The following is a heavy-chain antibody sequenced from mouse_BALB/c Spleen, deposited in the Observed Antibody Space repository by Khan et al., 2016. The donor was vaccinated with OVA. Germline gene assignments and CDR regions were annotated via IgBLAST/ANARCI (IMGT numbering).Heavy chain of an antibody. Sequence: QIQLVQSGPELKKPGETVKISCKASGYAFTHYGMNWVKQSPGKPLKWMGWIHTYTGEPTYADDFKGRFAFSLDTSASTAYLQINNLKSEDTATYFCARPPYFSYTLDHWGQGTSVTVSS. V-gene: IGHV9-3-1*01. CDR3: ARPPYFSYTLDH. D-gene: IGHD2-10*01. J-gene: IGHJ4*01. CDR1: GYAFTHYG. CDR2: IHTYTGEP.